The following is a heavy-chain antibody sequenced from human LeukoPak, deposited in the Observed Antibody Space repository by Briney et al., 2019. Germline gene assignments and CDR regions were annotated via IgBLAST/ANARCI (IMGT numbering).Heavy chain of an antibody. CDR2: IRSKAYRETT. CDR1: GFTFGDYA. J-gene: IGHJ1*01. Sequence: GGSLRLSCTASGFTFGDYAMSWVRQAPGKGLEWVGFIRSKAYRETTEYAASVKGRFTISRDDSKSVAYLQMNSLRAEDTAVYYCAKEEGYYYDSGGYYVEYFQHWGQGTLVTVSS. CDR3: AKEEGYYYDSGGYYVEYFQH. D-gene: IGHD3-22*01. V-gene: IGHV3-49*04.